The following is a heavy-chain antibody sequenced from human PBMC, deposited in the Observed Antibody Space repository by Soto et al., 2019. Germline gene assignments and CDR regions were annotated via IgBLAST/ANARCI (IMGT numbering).Heavy chain of an antibody. CDR3: ASTLTGDAFDI. CDR1: GGSISSYY. V-gene: IGHV4-59*08. Sequence: SETLSLTCTVSGGSISSYYWSWIRQPPGKGLEWIGYIYYSGSTNYNPSLKSRVTISVDTSKNQFSLKLSSVTAADTAVYYCASTLTGDAFDIWGQGTMVTVSS. J-gene: IGHJ3*02. CDR2: IYYSGST. D-gene: IGHD7-27*01.